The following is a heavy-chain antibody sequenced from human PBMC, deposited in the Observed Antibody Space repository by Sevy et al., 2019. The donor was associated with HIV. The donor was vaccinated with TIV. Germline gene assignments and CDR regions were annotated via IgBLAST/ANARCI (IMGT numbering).Heavy chain of an antibody. CDR2: IYYSGST. J-gene: IGHJ4*02. CDR3: ARTTVTTPSNYYFDY. Sequence: SETLSLTCTVSGGSISSSSYYWGWIRQPAGKGREWIGSIYYSGSTYYNPSLKSRVTISVDTSKNQFSLKLSSVTAADTAVYYCARTTVTTPSNYYFDYWGQGTLVTVSS. CDR1: GGSISSSSYY. D-gene: IGHD4-4*01. V-gene: IGHV4-39*01.